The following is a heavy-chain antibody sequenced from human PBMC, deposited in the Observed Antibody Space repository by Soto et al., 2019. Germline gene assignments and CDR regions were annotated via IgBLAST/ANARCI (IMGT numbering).Heavy chain of an antibody. CDR2: IWYDGSNK. V-gene: IGHV3-33*01. CDR1: GFTFSSYG. CDR3: ARDRGYSYGYQIDY. D-gene: IGHD5-18*01. Sequence: ESGGGVVQPGRSLRLSYAASGFTFSSYGMHWVRQAPGKGLEWVAVIWYDGSNKYYADSVKGRFTISRDNSKNTLYLQMNSLRAEDTAVYYCARDRGYSYGYQIDYWGQGTLVTVSS. J-gene: IGHJ4*02.